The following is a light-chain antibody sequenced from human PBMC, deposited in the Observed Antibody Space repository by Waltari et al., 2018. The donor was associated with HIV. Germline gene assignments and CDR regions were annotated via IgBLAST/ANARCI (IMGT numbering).Light chain of an antibody. CDR2: EGT. CDR3: CSCATPNTRV. CDR1: SSDVGSCKF. V-gene: IGLV2-23*01. Sequence: QSALTPPASVSGSPGQSISISCTGTSSDVGSCKFVPWYQQPPGKAPKLLIYEGTKRPSGVSNRFSASKSGNTASLTISGLQAEDEADYYCCSCATPNTRVFGGGTKLTVL. J-gene: IGLJ3*02.